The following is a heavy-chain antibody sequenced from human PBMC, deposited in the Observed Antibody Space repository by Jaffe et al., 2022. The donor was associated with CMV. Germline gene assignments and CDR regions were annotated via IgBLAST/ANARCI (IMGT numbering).Heavy chain of an antibody. CDR3: ARSYYDFWSGYSHYYYYYYMDV. V-gene: IGHV4-39*01. D-gene: IGHD3-3*01. CDR1: GGSISSSSYY. Sequence: QLQLQESGPGLVKPSETLSLTCTVSGGSISSSSYYWGWIRQPPGKGLEWIGSIYYSGSTYYNPSLKSRVTISVDTSKNQFSLKLSSVTAADTAVYYCARSYYDFWSGYSHYYYYYYMDVWGKGTTVTVSS. CDR2: IYYSGST. J-gene: IGHJ6*03.